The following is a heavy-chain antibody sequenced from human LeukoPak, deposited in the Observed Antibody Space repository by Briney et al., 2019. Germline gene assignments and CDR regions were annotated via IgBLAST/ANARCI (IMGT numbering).Heavy chain of an antibody. CDR2: IYYTGST. D-gene: IGHD6-19*01. J-gene: IGHJ3*02. Sequence: SETLSLTCTVSGDSVSSSSSYWGWIRHPPGKGLEWIGTIYYTGSTYYNPSLKSRVTISVDTSKKQFSLRLSSVTPTETAVYYCGRWTRLSGGHDAFDIWGQGTMVTVSS. V-gene: IGHV4-39*01. CDR3: GRWTRLSGGHDAFDI. CDR1: GDSVSSSSSY.